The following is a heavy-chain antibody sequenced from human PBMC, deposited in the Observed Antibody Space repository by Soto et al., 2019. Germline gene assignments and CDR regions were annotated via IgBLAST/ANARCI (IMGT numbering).Heavy chain of an antibody. J-gene: IGHJ6*02. CDR2: IYYRRNT. CDR1: CGSISSSSYY. V-gene: IGHV4-39*01. Sequence: PSETLSVTCTVSCGSISSSSYYWGRLHEPGGKGLEWIESIYYRRNTSYNPSLKSRVTISVDTAKNQFSLKLSSVAAADTAVYYCARPLYSYGPMDVWGQGTTVTGSS. D-gene: IGHD5-18*01. CDR3: ARPLYSYGPMDV.